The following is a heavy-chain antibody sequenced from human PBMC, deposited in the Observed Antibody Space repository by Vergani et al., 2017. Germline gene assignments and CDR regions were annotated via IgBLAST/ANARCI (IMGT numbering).Heavy chain of an antibody. CDR2: IIPILGIA. V-gene: IGHV1-69*09. J-gene: IGHJ6*02. Sequence: QVQLVQSGAEVKKPGASVKVSCKASGYTFTGYYMHWVRQAPGQGLEWMGWIIPILGIANYAQKFQGRVTITADKSTSTAYMELSSLRSEDTAVYYCARDEAHSYYYDSSGGYGMDVWGQGTTVTVSS. D-gene: IGHD3-22*01. CDR1: GYTFTGYY. CDR3: ARDEAHSYYYDSSGGYGMDV.